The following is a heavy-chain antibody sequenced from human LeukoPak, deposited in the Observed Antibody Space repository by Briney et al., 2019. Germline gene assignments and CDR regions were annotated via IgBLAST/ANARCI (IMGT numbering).Heavy chain of an antibody. Sequence: PSETVSLTCTVSGGSISSYYWSWIRQPPGKGLEWIGYIYTSGSTNYNPFLKSRVTISVDTSKNQFSLKLSSETAADTAVYYCARHVRKYGMDVWGKGTTVTVSS. D-gene: IGHD3-16*01. CDR2: IYTSGST. CDR3: ARHVRKYGMDV. CDR1: GGSISSYY. J-gene: IGHJ6*04. V-gene: IGHV4-4*09.